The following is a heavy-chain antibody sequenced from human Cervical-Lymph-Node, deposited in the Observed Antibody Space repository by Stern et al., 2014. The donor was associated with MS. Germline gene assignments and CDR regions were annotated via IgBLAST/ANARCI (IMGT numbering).Heavy chain of an antibody. CDR3: VKEAGTTIAAHFFDF. Sequence: VQLVESGGGVVQPGKSLRLSCKASGFDFSDYGIHWVRQAPGKGLEWVAVVWYDENYKYYADSVKGRFTISRDNSISTVYLDMNRLRAEDTAVYYCVKEAGTTIAAHFFDFWGHGTLVTVSS. D-gene: IGHD2-15*01. V-gene: IGHV3-33*06. CDR2: VWYDENYK. CDR1: GFDFSDYG. J-gene: IGHJ4*01.